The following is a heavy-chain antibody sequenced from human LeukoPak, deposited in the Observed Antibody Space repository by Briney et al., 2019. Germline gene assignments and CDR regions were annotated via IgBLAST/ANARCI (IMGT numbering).Heavy chain of an antibody. Sequence: PSETLSLTCTVSGGSINTPNYYWGWIRQTPGKGLEWIGNIFYSGGTYYSPSLTSRVTISLDTSRNQFSLKLNSVTAADTAVYYCARAVAGDDAFDIWGRGTMVTVSS. J-gene: IGHJ3*02. CDR3: ARAVAGDDAFDI. CDR2: IFYSGGT. V-gene: IGHV4-39*07. CDR1: GGSINTPNYY. D-gene: IGHD6-19*01.